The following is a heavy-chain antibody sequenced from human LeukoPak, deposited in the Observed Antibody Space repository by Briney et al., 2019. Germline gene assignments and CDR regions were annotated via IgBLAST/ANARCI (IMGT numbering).Heavy chain of an antibody. CDR1: GGTISSYY. Sequence: PSETLSLTCTASGGTISSYYWSWIRQPPGKGLEWIAYIDYSGSTNYNPSLKSRVTISVDASKNQFSLKLSSVTAADTAVYYCARDRRRDLLHAFDIWGQGTMVTVSS. CDR3: ARDRRRDLLHAFDI. V-gene: IGHV4-59*01. CDR2: IDYSGST. D-gene: IGHD1-26*01. J-gene: IGHJ3*02.